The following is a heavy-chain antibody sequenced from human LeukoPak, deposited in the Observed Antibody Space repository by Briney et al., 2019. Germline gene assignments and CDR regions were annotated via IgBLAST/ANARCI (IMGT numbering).Heavy chain of an antibody. Sequence: HPGGSLRLSCAASGFTFSSYGIHWVRQAPGKGLEWVTLIWYDGSNKFYADSVKGRFTISRDNSKNTLYLQMNSLRAEDTAIYYCARGGGGALDYWGQGTLVTVSS. CDR3: ARGGGGALDY. CDR2: IWYDGSNK. V-gene: IGHV3-33*01. J-gene: IGHJ4*02. CDR1: GFTFSSYG. D-gene: IGHD3-10*01.